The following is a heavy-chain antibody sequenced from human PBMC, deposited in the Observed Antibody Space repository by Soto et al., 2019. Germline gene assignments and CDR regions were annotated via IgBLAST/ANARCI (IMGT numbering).Heavy chain of an antibody. D-gene: IGHD3-3*01. V-gene: IGHV5-51*01. CDR1: GYSFTSYW. CDR2: IYPGDSDT. Sequence: GESLKISCKGSGYSFTSYWIGWVRQMPGKGLEWMGIIYPGDSDTRYSPSFQGQVNISADKSISTAYLQWSSLKASDTAMYYCARHDTIFGVVIIGNFDYWGQGTLVTVSS. CDR3: ARHDTIFGVVIIGNFDY. J-gene: IGHJ4*02.